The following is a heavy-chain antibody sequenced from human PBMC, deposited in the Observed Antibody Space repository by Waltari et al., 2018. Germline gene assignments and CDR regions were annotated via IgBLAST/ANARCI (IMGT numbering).Heavy chain of an antibody. Sequence: QMQLQESGPGLVKPSQTLSLTCTVSGGSIRHGGYYWTWIRQQPGKGLEWIGYIYYSGSTYYNPSLESRATISLDTSKNQFSLKLKSVTAADTAVYYCARDDVASTGPGRAFDVWGQGEMVTVSS. CDR3: ARDDVASTGPGRAFDV. D-gene: IGHD2-8*02. CDR2: IYYSGST. CDR1: GGSIRHGGYY. J-gene: IGHJ3*01. V-gene: IGHV4-31*03.